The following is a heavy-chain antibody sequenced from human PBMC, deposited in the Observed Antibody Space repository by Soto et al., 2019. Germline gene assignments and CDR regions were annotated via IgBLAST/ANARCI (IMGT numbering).Heavy chain of an antibody. CDR1: GFTFSNYA. CDR2: ISDGGTRT. Sequence: EGQLSESGGGLVQPGGSLRLSCAAAGFTFSNYAMIWVRQAPGKGLEFVSAISDGGTRTFYSGSAKGRFTISRDDSKNTVYLQMNNLRAEDTAIYHCAKKVVVDILSQGMDVWGQGTTVTVS. J-gene: IGHJ6*02. D-gene: IGHD2-15*01. CDR3: AKKVVVDILSQGMDV. V-gene: IGHV3-23*01.